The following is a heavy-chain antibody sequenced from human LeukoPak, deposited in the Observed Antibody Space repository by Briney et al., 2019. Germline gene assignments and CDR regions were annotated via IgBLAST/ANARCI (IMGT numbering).Heavy chain of an antibody. CDR1: GFTFSSYS. CDR2: ISSSSSYI. CDR3: ARDFWDHKVLRFLEWLLSREAVDV. D-gene: IGHD3-3*01. J-gene: IGHJ6*01. V-gene: IGHV3-21*01. Sequence: GGSLRLSCAASGFTFSSYSMNWVRQAPGKGLEWVSSISSSSSYIYYADSVKGRFTISRDNAKNSLYLQMNSLRAEDAAVYYCARDFWDHKVLRFLEWLLSREAVDVWGQGTTVSVSS.